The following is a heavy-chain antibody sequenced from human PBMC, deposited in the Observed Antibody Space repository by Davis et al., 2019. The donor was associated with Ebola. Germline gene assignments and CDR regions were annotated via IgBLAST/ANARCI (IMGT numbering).Heavy chain of an antibody. Sequence: SETLSLTCTVSGGSISSGGYYWSWIRQQPGKGLEWIGYIYYSGSTYSNPSLKSRVTISVDTSKNQFSLKLSSVTAADTAVYYCARGYCSSTSCYQRERSVYYYGMDVWGQGTTVTVSS. J-gene: IGHJ6*02. CDR2: IYYSGST. CDR1: GGSISSGGYY. D-gene: IGHD2-2*01. V-gene: IGHV4-31*03. CDR3: ARGYCSSTSCYQRERSVYYYGMDV.